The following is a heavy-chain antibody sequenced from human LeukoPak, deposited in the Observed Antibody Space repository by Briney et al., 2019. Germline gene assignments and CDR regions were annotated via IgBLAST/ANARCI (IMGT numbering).Heavy chain of an antibody. D-gene: IGHD1-20*01. Sequence: SETLSLTCSVSGGSISSRSYYWGWIRQPPGKGLEWIGSIYYSGSTYYNPSLKSRVTISVDTSKNQFSLKLSSVTAADTAVYYCARGITGQWFDPWGQGTLVTVSS. CDR2: IYYSGST. CDR1: GGSISSRSYY. V-gene: IGHV4-39*01. J-gene: IGHJ5*02. CDR3: ARGITGQWFDP.